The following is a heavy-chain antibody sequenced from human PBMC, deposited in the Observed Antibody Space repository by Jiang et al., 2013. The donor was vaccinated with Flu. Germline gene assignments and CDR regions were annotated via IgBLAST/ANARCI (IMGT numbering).Heavy chain of an antibody. D-gene: IGHD2-2*01. CDR3: ARSIVPRTYYYFDS. V-gene: IGHV4-59*11. CDR2: IYYTGTT. CDR1: GGSISSHY. Sequence: GSGLVKPSETLSLTCTVSGGSISSHYWIWIRLPPGKGLEWIGHIYYTGTTNYNPSLKSRVTISVDTSKNQFSLKLTSVTAADTAMYYCARSIVPRTYYYFDSWGQGTLVTVSS. J-gene: IGHJ4*02.